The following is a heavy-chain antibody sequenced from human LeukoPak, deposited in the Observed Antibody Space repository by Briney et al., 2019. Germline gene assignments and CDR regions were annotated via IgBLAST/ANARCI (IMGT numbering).Heavy chain of an antibody. CDR2: IRYDGINE. J-gene: IGHJ4*02. Sequence: GGSLRLSCAASGFPFSSYGMHWVRQAPGKGLEWVAYIRYDGINEYYADSVKGRFTISRDISKKTLYLQMNSLRAEDTAVYYCAKPIYYDSSGYFDYWGQGTLVTVSS. V-gene: IGHV3-30*02. D-gene: IGHD3-22*01. CDR1: GFPFSSYG. CDR3: AKPIYYDSSGYFDY.